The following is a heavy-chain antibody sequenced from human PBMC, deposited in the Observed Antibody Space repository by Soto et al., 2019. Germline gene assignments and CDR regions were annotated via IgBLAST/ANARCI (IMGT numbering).Heavy chain of an antibody. D-gene: IGHD3-16*02. V-gene: IGHV3-23*01. CDR3: AKEGYIFTFGGVIPQTYYFDY. CDR2: ISGSGGST. J-gene: IGHJ4*02. Sequence: GGSLRLSCAASGFTFSSYAMSWVRQAPGKGLEWVSAISGSGGSTYYADSVKGWFTISRDNSKNTLYLQMNSLRAEDTAVYYCAKEGYIFTFGGVIPQTYYFDYWGQGTLVTVSS. CDR1: GFTFSSYA.